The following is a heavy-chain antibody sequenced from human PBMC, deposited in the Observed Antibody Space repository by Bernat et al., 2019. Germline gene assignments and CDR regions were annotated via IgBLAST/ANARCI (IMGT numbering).Heavy chain of an antibody. D-gene: IGHD2-8*02. CDR1: GGSFSGYY. Sequence: QVQLQQWGAGLLKPSETLSLTCAVYGGSFSGYYWSWTRQPPGKGLEWIGEINHSGSTNYNPSLKSRVTISVDTSKNQFSLKLSSVTAADTAVYYCARWGYGTGGVCYQYYYYYMDVWGKGTTVTVSS. CDR3: ARWGYGTGGVCYQYYYYYMDV. V-gene: IGHV4-34*01. CDR2: INHSGST. J-gene: IGHJ6*03.